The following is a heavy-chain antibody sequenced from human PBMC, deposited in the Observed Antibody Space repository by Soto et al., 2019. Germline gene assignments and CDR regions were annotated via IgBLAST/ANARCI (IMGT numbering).Heavy chain of an antibody. J-gene: IGHJ4*02. CDR1: GYTFTSYG. CDR2: ISAYNGNT. Sequence: ASVKVSCKASGYTFTSYGISWVRQAPGQGLEWMGWISAYNGNTNYAQKLQGRVTMTTDTSTSTAYMELRSLRSDDTAVYYCARDRYYGSGSFGYYFDYWGQGTLVTVSS. D-gene: IGHD3-10*01. V-gene: IGHV1-18*01. CDR3: ARDRYYGSGSFGYYFDY.